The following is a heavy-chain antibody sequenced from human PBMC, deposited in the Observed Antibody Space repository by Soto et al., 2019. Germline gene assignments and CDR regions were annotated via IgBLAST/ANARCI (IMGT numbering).Heavy chain of an antibody. CDR3: ARVLSHSSSWYYYYYYGIDV. CDR1: GYTFTSYG. D-gene: IGHD6-13*01. CDR2: ISAYNGNT. V-gene: IGHV1-18*01. Sequence: ASVKVSCKASGYTFTSYGISWVRQAPGQGLEWMGWISAYNGNTNYAQKLQGRVTMTTDTSTSTAYMELRSLRSDDTAVYYCARVLSHSSSWYYYYYYGIDVWGQGTTVTVSS. J-gene: IGHJ6*02.